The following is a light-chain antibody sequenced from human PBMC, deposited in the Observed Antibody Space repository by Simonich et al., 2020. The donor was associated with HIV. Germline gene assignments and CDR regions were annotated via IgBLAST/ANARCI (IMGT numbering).Light chain of an antibody. CDR2: GAS. J-gene: IGKJ3*01. Sequence: DIQMTQSPSSLSASVGDRVTSTCRASQDISHSLAWYQQKPGKAPKLLLYGASRLESGVPSRFSGSGSVTDYTLTISSLQPEDFATYYCQQYYSTPTFGPGTKVDIK. CDR1: QDISHS. CDR3: QQYYSTPT. V-gene: IGKV1-NL1*01.